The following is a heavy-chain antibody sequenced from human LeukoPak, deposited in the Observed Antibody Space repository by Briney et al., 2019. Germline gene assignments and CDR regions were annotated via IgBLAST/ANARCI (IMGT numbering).Heavy chain of an antibody. CDR1: GFTFSSYG. CDR3: AKRASTTVTKSASVY. CDR2: ISYDGSNK. J-gene: IGHJ4*02. D-gene: IGHD4-17*01. Sequence: GGSLRLSCAASGFTFSSYGMHWVRQAPGKGLEWVAVISYDGSNKYYADSVKGRFTISRDNSKNTLYLQMNSLRAEDTAVYYCAKRASTTVTKSASVYWGQGTLVTVSS. V-gene: IGHV3-30*18.